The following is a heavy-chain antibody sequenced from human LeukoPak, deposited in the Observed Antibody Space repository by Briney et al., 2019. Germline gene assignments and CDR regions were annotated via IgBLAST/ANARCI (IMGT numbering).Heavy chain of an antibody. CDR2: IGTAGDI. CDR1: GFTFSSYD. V-gene: IGHV3-13*01. D-gene: IGHD6-25*01. Sequence: PGGSLRLSCAASGFTFSSYDMHWVRRATGKGLEWVSGIGTAGDIYYSGSVKGRSTISRENAKSSLYLQMKSLRAGDTAVYYCARDRGRYYMDVWGKGTTVTISS. J-gene: IGHJ6*03. CDR3: ARDRGRYYMDV.